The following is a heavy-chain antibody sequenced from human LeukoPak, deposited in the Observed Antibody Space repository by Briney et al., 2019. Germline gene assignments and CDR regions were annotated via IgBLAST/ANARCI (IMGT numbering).Heavy chain of an antibody. V-gene: IGHV1-2*02. Sequence: ASVKVSCKAAGYTFTGYYMHWVRQAPGQGLEWMGWINPNSGGTNYAQKFQGRVTMTRDTSISTAYMELSRLRSDDTAVYYCARSYDSSSRRLDYWGQGTLVTASS. J-gene: IGHJ4*02. CDR1: GYTFTGYY. D-gene: IGHD3-22*01. CDR3: ARSYDSSSRRLDY. CDR2: INPNSGGT.